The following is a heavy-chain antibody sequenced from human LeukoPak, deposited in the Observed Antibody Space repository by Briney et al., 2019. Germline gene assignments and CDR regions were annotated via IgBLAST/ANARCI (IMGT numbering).Heavy chain of an antibody. CDR3: AKEHVPYSGSFPGY. J-gene: IGHJ4*02. CDR2: ISYDGSNK. D-gene: IGHD1-26*01. V-gene: IGHV3-30*18. Sequence: GGSLRLSCAASGFTFSSYGMHWVRQAPGKGLEWVAVISYDGSNKYYADSVKGRFTISRDNSKNTLYLRMNSLRAEDTAVYYCAKEHVPYSGSFPGYWGQGTLVTVSS. CDR1: GFTFSSYG.